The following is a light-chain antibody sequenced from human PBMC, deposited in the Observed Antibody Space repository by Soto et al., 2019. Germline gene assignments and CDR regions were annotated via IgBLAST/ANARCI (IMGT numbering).Light chain of an antibody. V-gene: IGLV3-21*04. CDR2: YDR. Sequence: SYVLTQPPSVSVAPGKAARITCGGNNIGSKSVHWYQQKPGQAPLLVIYYDRDRPSGIPERFSASNSGNTATLTISRVEAGDEADYYCQLWDGGSGHRVFGGATKLTVL. J-gene: IGLJ2*01. CDR1: NIGSKS. CDR3: QLWDGGSGHRV.